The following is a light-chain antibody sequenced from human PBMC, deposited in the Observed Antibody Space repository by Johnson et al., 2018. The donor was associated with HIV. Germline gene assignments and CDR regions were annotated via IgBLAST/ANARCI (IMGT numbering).Light chain of an antibody. V-gene: IGLV1-51*01. CDR1: YSNIGNNY. CDR3: GTWDSSLGVGV. J-gene: IGLJ1*01. CDR2: DND. Sequence: HSVLTQPPSVSAAPGQKVTISCSGSYSNIGNNYVSWYQQVPGTAPKLLIYDNDKRPSGIPDRFSASKSGTSATLGITGLQTGDEADYYWGTWDSSLGVGVFGAGTKVTVL.